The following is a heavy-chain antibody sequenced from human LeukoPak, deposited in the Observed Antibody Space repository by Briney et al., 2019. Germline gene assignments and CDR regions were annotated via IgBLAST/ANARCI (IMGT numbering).Heavy chain of an antibody. CDR1: GFTFSSYS. CDR2: ISSSSSYI. CDR3: ARPQTYSSSWYDY. D-gene: IGHD6-13*01. Sequence: PGGSLRLSCATSGFTFSSYSMNWVRQAPGKGLEWVSSISSSSSYIYYADSVKGRFTISRDNAKNSLYLQMNSLRAEDTAVYYCARPQTYSSSWYDYWGQGTLVTVSS. V-gene: IGHV3-21*01. J-gene: IGHJ4*02.